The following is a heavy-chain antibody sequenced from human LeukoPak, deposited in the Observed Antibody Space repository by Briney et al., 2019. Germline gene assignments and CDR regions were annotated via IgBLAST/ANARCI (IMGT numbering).Heavy chain of an antibody. CDR3: ASMFYDSSGYRGTYYGMDV. CDR1: GGSISSYY. V-gene: IGHV4-59*01. D-gene: IGHD3-22*01. Sequence: PETLSLTCTVSGGSISSYYWSWIRQPPGKGLEWIGYIYYSGSTNYNPSLKSRVTISVDTSKNQFSLKLSSVTAADTAVYYCASMFYDSSGYRGTYYGMDVWGQGTTVTVSS. CDR2: IYYSGST. J-gene: IGHJ6*02.